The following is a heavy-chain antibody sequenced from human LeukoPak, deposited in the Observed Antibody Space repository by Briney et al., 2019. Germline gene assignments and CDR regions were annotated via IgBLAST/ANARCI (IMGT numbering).Heavy chain of an antibody. D-gene: IGHD4-17*01. Sequence: SVKVSCKASGGTFSSYAISWVRQAPGQGLEWMGGIIPIFGTANYAQKFQERVTITRDMSTSTAYMEVSRLRSEDTAVYYCAATLTVTTGTTYYGMDVWGQGTTVTVSS. V-gene: IGHV1-69*05. CDR2: IIPIFGTA. CDR3: AATLTVTTGTTYYGMDV. J-gene: IGHJ6*02. CDR1: GGTFSSYA.